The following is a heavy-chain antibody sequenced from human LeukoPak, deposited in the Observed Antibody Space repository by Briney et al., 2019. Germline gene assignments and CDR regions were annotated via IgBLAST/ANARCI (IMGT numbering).Heavy chain of an antibody. Sequence: GGSLRLSCAASGFTFSSYSMNWVRQAPGKGLEWVSSISSSSSYIYYADSVKGRFTISRDNAKNSLYLQMNSLRAENTAVYYCARDMVEHCYDSSGYPRAAFDIWGQGTMVTVSS. CDR2: ISSSSSYI. V-gene: IGHV3-21*01. D-gene: IGHD3-22*01. CDR3: ARDMVEHCYDSSGYPRAAFDI. J-gene: IGHJ3*02. CDR1: GFTFSSYS.